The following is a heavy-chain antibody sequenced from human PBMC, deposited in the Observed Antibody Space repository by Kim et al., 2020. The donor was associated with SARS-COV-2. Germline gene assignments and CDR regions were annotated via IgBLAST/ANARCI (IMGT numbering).Heavy chain of an antibody. J-gene: IGHJ6*02. Sequence: KYYADTVKGRFNNSRDNSKTTLYLQMNSLRAEDTAVYYCARTPSYYYGMDVWGQGTTVTVSS. CDR3: ARTPSYYYGMDV. V-gene: IGHV3-33*01. CDR2: K.